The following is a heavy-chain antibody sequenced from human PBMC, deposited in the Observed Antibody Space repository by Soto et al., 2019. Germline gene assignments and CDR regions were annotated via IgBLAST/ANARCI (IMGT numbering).Heavy chain of an antibody. V-gene: IGHV4-39*01. CDR2: IYYSGST. CDR3: ARQLRWELLSYYYYGMDV. D-gene: IGHD1-26*01. Sequence: PSETLSLTCTVSGGSISSSSYYWGWIRQPPGQGLEWIGSIYYSGSTYYNPSLKSRVTISVDTSKNQFSLKLSSVTAADTAVYYCARQLRWELLSYYYYGMDVWGQGTTVTVSS. CDR1: GGSISSSSYY. J-gene: IGHJ6*02.